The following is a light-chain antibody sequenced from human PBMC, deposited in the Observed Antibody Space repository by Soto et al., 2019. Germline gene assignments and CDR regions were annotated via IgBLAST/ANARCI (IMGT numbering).Light chain of an antibody. Sequence: SYELTQPLSVSVALGQTARITCGGNNIGGKNVHWYQQKPGQAPVLVIYRDNNRPSGIPERFSGSNSGNTATLTISRAQAGDEADYYCQVWDSSTVVFGGGTKLTVL. CDR1: NIGGKN. V-gene: IGLV3-9*01. CDR2: RDN. CDR3: QVWDSSTVV. J-gene: IGLJ2*01.